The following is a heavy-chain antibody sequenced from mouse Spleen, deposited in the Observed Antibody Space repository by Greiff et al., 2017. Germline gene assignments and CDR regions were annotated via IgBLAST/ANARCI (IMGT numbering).Heavy chain of an antibody. CDR1: GFTFSSYW. D-gene: IGHD2-1*01. Sequence: EVKLLESGGGLVQPGGSMKLSCVASGFTFSSYWMSWVRQSPEKGLEWVAEIRLKSDNYATHYAESVKGKFTISRDDSKSRLYLQMNSLRAEDTGIYYCRCGNYVDFDYWGQGTTLTVSS. CDR3: RCGNYVDFDY. J-gene: IGHJ2*01. V-gene: IGHV6-6*02. CDR2: IRLKSDNYAT.